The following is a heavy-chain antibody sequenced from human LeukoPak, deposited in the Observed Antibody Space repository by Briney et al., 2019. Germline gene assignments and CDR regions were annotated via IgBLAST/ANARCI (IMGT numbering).Heavy chain of an antibody. CDR2: INLDGSEI. D-gene: IGHD3-22*01. J-gene: IGHJ4*02. CDR3: VRDRGYSTFDY. CDR1: GFVFGHSW. Sequence: GASLRLSCEASGFVFGHSWMIWVRQAPPKVLEWVANINLDGSEINYLDSLTGRLTISRDNAKDSLYLQMNGLRAEDTAVYFCVRDRGYSTFDYWGQGTLVTVSS. V-gene: IGHV3-7*03.